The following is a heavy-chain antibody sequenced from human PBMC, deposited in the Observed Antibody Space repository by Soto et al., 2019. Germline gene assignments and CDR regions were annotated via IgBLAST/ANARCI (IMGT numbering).Heavy chain of an antibody. CDR1: GYTFTHYY. CDR3: ATSVNSAMAFDY. CDR2: INPNGGST. D-gene: IGHD5-18*01. V-gene: IGHV1-46*01. J-gene: IGHJ4*02. Sequence: QVQLVQSGAEVKKPGASVKVSCKASGYTFTHYYIHWVRQAPGQGLEWMGIINPNGGSTTYAQKFRAGFTMTRDTSTSTVYMDLSSLRSEDSAVYYCATSVNSAMAFDYWGQGTLVTVSS.